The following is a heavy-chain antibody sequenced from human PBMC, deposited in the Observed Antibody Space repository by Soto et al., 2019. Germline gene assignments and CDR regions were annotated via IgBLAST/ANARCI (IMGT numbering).Heavy chain of an antibody. V-gene: IGHV2-5*02. D-gene: IGHD2-2*01. Sequence: QITLKESGPTLVKPTQTLTLTCTFSGFSLSTSGVAVGWIRQPPGKALEWLALIYWDDDKRYSPSLKSRLTITKDTSKIQVVLTMTNMDPVDTATYYCARLLGYRISTSCYAEGMDVWGQGTTVTVSS. CDR1: GFSLSTSGVA. CDR3: ARLLGYRISTSCYAEGMDV. CDR2: IYWDDDK. J-gene: IGHJ6*02.